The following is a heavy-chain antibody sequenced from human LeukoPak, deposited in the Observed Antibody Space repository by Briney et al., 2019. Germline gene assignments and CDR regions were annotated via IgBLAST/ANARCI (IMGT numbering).Heavy chain of an antibody. D-gene: IGHD1-7*01. CDR3: ARVASRKTGTRTAFDI. V-gene: IGHV4-61*02. Sequence: PSQTLSLTCTVSGGSISSGCYYWSWIRQPAGKGLEWIGRIYTSGSTNYNPSLKSRVTISVDTSKNQFPLKLSSVTAADTAVYYCARVASRKTGTRTAFDIWGQGTMVTVSS. CDR1: GGSISSGCYY. J-gene: IGHJ3*02. CDR2: IYTSGST.